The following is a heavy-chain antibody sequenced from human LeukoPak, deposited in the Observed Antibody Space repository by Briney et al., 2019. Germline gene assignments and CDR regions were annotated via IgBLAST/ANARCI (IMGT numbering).Heavy chain of an antibody. CDR2: IKQDGSEK. CDR1: GFIFSHYW. J-gene: IGHJ6*04. Sequence: GGSLRLSCAASGFIFSHYWMSWVRQAPGKGLEWVANIKQDGSEKYYVDSVKGRFTISRDNAKNSLYLQMNSLRAEDTAVYYCAELGITMIGGVWGKGTTVTISS. CDR3: AELGITMIGGV. V-gene: IGHV3-7*01. D-gene: IGHD3-10*02.